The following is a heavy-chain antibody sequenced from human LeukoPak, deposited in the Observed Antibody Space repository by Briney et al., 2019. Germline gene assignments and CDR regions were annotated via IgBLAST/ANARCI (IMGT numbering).Heavy chain of an antibody. V-gene: IGHV1-46*01. CDR3: ARDQGILTGYYMYPDY. D-gene: IGHD3-9*01. CDR1: GYTFTSYY. CDR2: INPSGGST. Sequence: GASVKVSCKASGYTFTSYYMHWVRQAPGQGLEWMGIINPSGGSTSYAQKFQGRVTMTRDTSTSTVHMELSSLRSEDTAVYYCARDQGILTGYYMYPDYWGQGTLVTVSS. J-gene: IGHJ4*02.